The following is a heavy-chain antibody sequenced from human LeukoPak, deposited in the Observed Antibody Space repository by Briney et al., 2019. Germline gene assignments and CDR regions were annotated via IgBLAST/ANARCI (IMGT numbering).Heavy chain of an antibody. J-gene: IGHJ3*01. Sequence: SETLSLTCRVSGASFYGDSSYWTWIRQAPGKGLEWIGYVDYRGGTKYNASLKSRVTISLETSKNQFSLNLNSVIAADTAVYYCAREVATSYYDSGAYYRQTEAFDFWGQGKMVTVSS. D-gene: IGHD3-22*01. CDR1: GASFYGDSSY. CDR2: VDYRGGT. CDR3: AREVATSYYDSGAYYRQTEAFDF. V-gene: IGHV4-61*01.